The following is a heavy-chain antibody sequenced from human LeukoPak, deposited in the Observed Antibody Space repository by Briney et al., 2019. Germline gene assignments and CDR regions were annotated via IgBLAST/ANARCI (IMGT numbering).Heavy chain of an antibody. Sequence: PSETLSLTCAVYGGSFSGYYWSWIRQPPGKGLEWIGEINHSGSTNYNPSLKSRVTISVDTSKNQFSLKLSSVTAADTAVYYCARVRRYCGGDCSRYFDYWGQGTLVTVSP. CDR2: INHSGST. CDR1: GGSFSGYY. D-gene: IGHD2-21*01. CDR3: ARVRRYCGGDCSRYFDY. V-gene: IGHV4-34*01. J-gene: IGHJ4*02.